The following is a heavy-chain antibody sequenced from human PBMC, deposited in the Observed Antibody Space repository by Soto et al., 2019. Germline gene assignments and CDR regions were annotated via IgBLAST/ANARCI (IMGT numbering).Heavy chain of an antibody. CDR3: ARDRMITGGMDV. CDR1: GVPFSSYG. J-gene: IGHJ6*02. CDR2: IWYDGSNK. D-gene: IGHD3-16*01. V-gene: IGHV3-33*01. Sequence: GGSLRLSCAASGVPFSSYGMHWVRQAPGKGLEWVAVIWYDGSNKYYADSVKGRFTISRDNSKNTLYLQMNSLRAEDTAVYYCARDRMITGGMDVWGQGTTVTVSS.